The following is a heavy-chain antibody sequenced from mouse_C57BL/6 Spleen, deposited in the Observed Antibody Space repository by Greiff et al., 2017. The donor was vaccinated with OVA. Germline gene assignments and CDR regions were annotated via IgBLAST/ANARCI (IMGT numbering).Heavy chain of an antibody. V-gene: IGHV1-75*01. D-gene: IGHD2-4*01. CDR1: GYTFTDYY. CDR2: IFPGSGST. J-gene: IGHJ4*01. CDR3: ARSGYDFRDYYAMDY. Sequence: QVQLQQSGPELVKPGASVKISCKASGYTFTDYYINWVKQRPGQGLEWIGWIFPGSGSTYYNEKFKGKATLTVDKSSSTAYMLLSSLTYEDSAVYFCARSGYDFRDYYAMDYWGQGTSVTVSS.